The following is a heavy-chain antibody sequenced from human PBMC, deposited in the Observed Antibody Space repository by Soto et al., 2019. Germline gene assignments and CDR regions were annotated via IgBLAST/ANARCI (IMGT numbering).Heavy chain of an antibody. Sequence: GGSLRLSCAASGFTFSDHYMDWVRQAPGKGLEWVGRTRNKANSYTTEYAASVKGRFTISRDDSKNSLYLQMNSLKTEDTAVYYCAREGVAYGDYGDYYYYGMDVWGQGTTVTVSS. CDR2: TRNKANSYTT. J-gene: IGHJ6*02. V-gene: IGHV3-72*01. CDR3: AREGVAYGDYGDYYYYGMDV. D-gene: IGHD4-17*01. CDR1: GFTFSDHY.